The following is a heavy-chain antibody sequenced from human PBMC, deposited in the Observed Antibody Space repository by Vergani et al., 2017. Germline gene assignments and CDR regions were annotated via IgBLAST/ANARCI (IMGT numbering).Heavy chain of an antibody. D-gene: IGHD2-2*01. V-gene: IGHV1-3*01. CDR2: INAGNGNT. CDR1: GYTFTSYA. CDR3: AGSCSSTSWYVAWFDP. Sequence: QVQLVQSGAEVKKPGASAKASCKASGYTFTSYAMHWVRQAPGQRLEWMGWINAGNGNTKYSQKFQGRVTITRDTSASTAYMELSSLGSEDTAVCYCAGSCSSTSWYVAWFDPWGQGTLVTVSS. J-gene: IGHJ5*02.